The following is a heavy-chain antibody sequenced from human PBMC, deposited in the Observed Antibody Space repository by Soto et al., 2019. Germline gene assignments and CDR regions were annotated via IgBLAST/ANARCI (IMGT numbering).Heavy chain of an antibody. CDR3: AREPNYFDY. CDR2: ISAYNGNT. Sequence: QVQLVLSGAEVTKPGASVKVSCKASGYTFTSYGISWVRQAPGQGLEWMGWISAYNGNTKYAQKLQCRVSMTTDTSTSTADMELRSLRSDDTAVYYCAREPNYFDYWGQGTLVTVSS. J-gene: IGHJ4*02. CDR1: GYTFTSYG. V-gene: IGHV1-18*01.